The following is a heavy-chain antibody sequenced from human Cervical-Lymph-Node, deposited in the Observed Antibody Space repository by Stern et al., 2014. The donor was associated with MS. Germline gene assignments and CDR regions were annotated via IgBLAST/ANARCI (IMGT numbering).Heavy chain of an antibody. D-gene: IGHD3-10*01. CDR2: INGDGSST. CDR3: VRGNYGPDY. V-gene: IGHV3-74*03. J-gene: IGHJ4*02. Sequence: EVQLVESGGDLVQPGGSLRLSCAASGFTFSSFWMYWVRQIPGKGLMLVSRINGDGSSTTYADSVKGRFTISRDNAKNTLYMQMNSLRAEDTAVYYCVRGNYGPDYWGQGTLVTVSS. CDR1: GFTFSSFW.